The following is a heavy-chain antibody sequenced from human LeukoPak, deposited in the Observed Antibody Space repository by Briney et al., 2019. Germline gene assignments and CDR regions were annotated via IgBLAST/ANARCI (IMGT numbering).Heavy chain of an antibody. CDR3: ARGVYGLNYFDY. CDR1: GGSFSGYY. D-gene: IGHD4-17*01. V-gene: IGHV4-34*01. Sequence: PSETPSLTCAVYGGSFSGYYWSWIRQPPGKGLEWIGEINHSGSTNYNPSLKSRVTISVDTSKNQFSLKLSSVTAADTAVYYCARGVYGLNYFDYWGRGTLVTVSS. CDR2: INHSGST. J-gene: IGHJ4*02.